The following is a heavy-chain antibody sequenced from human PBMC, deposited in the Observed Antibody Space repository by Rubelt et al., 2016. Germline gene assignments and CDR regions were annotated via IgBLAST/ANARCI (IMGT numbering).Heavy chain of an antibody. Sequence: QVQLVQSGSELKKPGASVEVSCKASGYTFTNYAMNWVRQAPGQGLEWMGWINTNTGNPTYAQGFTGRFVFSFDTTVSTAYLQISSLRAEDTAVYYCARNSGWYNLNYYYGMDVWGQRTTATVSS. J-gene: IGHJ6*02. CDR1: GYTFTNYA. CDR2: INTNTGNP. CDR3: ARNSGWYNLNYYYGMDV. D-gene: IGHD6-19*01. V-gene: IGHV7-4-1*02.